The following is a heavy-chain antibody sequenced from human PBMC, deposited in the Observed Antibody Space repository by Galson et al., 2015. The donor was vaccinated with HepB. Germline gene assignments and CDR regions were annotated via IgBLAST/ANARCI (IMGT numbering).Heavy chain of an antibody. CDR3: ARDFNWNFDL. D-gene: IGHD1-1*01. Sequence: SLRLSCAASGSTFRTSNMHWVRQGPVKGLEWVAIISPDGTTTYHADSVKGQFTVSRDNSKNTLFLQMHSLRPEDTAVYYCARDFNWNFDLWGQGTLVTVSS. J-gene: IGHJ4*02. V-gene: IGHV3-30-3*01. CDR2: ISPDGTTT. CDR1: GSTFRTSN.